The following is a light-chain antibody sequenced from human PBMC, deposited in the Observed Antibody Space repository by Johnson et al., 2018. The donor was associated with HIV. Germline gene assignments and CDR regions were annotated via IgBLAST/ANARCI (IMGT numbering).Light chain of an antibody. CDR1: SSNIGNNY. V-gene: IGLV1-51*02. J-gene: IGLJ1*01. CDR3: GTWDSSLSAGYV. Sequence: QSVLTQPPSVSAAPGQKVTISCSGSSSNIGNNYVSWYQQLPGTAPKLLIYENNKRPSGIPDRFSGSKSGTSATLGITGLQTGAEADYYCGTWDSSLSAGYVFGTGTKVTDL. CDR2: ENN.